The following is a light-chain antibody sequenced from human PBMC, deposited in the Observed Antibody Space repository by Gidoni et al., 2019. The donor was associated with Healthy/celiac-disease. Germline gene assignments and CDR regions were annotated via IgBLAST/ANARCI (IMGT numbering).Light chain of an antibody. CDR3: QQSYSTPT. CDR1: QSISSY. V-gene: IGKV1-39*01. CDR2: AAP. Sequence: DIQMTQSPSSLSASVGDRVTITCRASQSISSYLNWYQQKPGKAPKLLIYAAPSLQSGVPSRFSGSGSGTDFTLTISSLQPEDFATYYCQQSYSTPTFXPXTKVDIK. J-gene: IGKJ3*01.